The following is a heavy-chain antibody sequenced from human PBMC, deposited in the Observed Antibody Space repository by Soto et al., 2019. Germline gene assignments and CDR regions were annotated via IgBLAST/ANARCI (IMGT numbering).Heavy chain of an antibody. D-gene: IGHD6-19*01. J-gene: IGHJ4*02. V-gene: IGHV1-2*02. CDR1: GYTFTGYY. CDR3: ARDRSSGWPPLY. Sequence: GASVKVSCKASGYTFTGYYMHWVRQAPGQGLEWMGWINPNSGGTNYAQKFQGRVAMTRDTSISTAYMELRSLRSDDTAVYYCARDRSSGWPPLYWGQGTLVTVSS. CDR2: INPNSGGT.